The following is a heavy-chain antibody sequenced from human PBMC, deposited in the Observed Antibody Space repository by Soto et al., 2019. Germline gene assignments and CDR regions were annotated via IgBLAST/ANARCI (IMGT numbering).Heavy chain of an antibody. CDR1: GGSISSSSYY. V-gene: IGHV4-39*01. CDR2: IYYSGST. CDR3: ARITLHYYDIKGWDFDY. D-gene: IGHD3-9*01. Sequence: QLQLQESGPGLVKPSETLSLTCTVSGGSISSSSYYWGWIRQPPGKGLEWIGSIYYSGSTYYNPSLKSRVTISVDTSKNQFSLKLSSVTAADTAVYYCARITLHYYDIKGWDFDYWGQGTLVTVSS. J-gene: IGHJ4*02.